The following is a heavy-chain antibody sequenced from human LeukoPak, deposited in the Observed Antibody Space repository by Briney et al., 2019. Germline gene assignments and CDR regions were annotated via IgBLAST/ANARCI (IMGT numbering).Heavy chain of an antibody. CDR2: ISYDGSNK. Sequence: GRCLRLSCAASGFTFSSYAMHWVRQAPGKGLEWVAVISYDGSNKYYADSVKGRFTISRDNSKNTLYLQMNSLRAEDTAVYYCARDQVPRYGSGSLDYWGQGTLVTVSS. J-gene: IGHJ4*02. CDR3: ARDQVPRYGSGSLDY. CDR1: GFTFSSYA. D-gene: IGHD3-10*01. V-gene: IGHV3-30*04.